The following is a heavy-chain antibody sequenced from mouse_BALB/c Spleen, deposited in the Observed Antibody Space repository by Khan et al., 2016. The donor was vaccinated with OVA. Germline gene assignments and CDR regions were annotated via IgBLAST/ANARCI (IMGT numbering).Heavy chain of an antibody. CDR3: ARLAYYYNSEGFAY. J-gene: IGHJ3*01. CDR2: ISSGGSYT. CDR1: GFTFSTYG. D-gene: IGHD1-1*02. Sequence: EVELVESGGDLVKPGGSLKLSCAASGFTFSTYGMSWVRQTPDKRLEWVATISSGGSYTYYRDSVKGRFNISRDNAKNTLYLQMSSLKSEDTAMYYCARLAYYYNSEGFAYWGQGTLVTVSA. V-gene: IGHV5-6*01.